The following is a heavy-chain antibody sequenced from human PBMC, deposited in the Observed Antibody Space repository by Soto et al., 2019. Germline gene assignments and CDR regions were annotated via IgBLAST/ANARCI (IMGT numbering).Heavy chain of an antibody. V-gene: IGHV3-23*01. CDR3: ARYSSSSDYYYYGMDV. D-gene: IGHD6-6*01. CDR1: GFTFSSYA. CDR2: ISGSGGST. Sequence: GGSLRLSCAASGFTFSSYAMSWVRQAPGKGLEWVSAISGSGGSTYYADSVKGRFTISRDNSKNTLYLQMNSLRAEDTAVYYCARYSSSSDYYYYGMDVWGQGTTVTVSS. J-gene: IGHJ6*02.